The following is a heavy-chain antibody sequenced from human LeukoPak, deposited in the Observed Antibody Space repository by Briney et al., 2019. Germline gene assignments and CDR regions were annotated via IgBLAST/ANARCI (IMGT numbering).Heavy chain of an antibody. D-gene: IGHD6-13*01. V-gene: IGHV3-23*01. CDR2: ISDSGGGT. CDR1: GFTFSSYV. CDR3: AKDQKSSTWYFFDY. J-gene: IGHJ4*02. Sequence: GGSLRLSCAASGFTFSSYVMNWVCQAPGKGLEWVSAISDSGGGTYYADSVKGRFTISRDNSKNTLYLQMNGLRAEDTAVYYCAKDQKSSTWYFFDYWGQGALVTVSS.